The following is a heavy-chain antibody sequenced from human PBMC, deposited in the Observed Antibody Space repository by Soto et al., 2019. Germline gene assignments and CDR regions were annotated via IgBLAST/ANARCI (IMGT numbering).Heavy chain of an antibody. Sequence: QVQLVESGGGVVQPGSSLRLSCATSGFTFSNHAMHWVRQAPGKGLEWVAQIWYDGSIKNYADSMKGRFTISRDSPKNTLFLQMNSLRVEDTAVYYCARDGQHLAPYACEIWGQGTLVTVSA. CDR2: IWYDGSIK. D-gene: IGHD6-13*01. V-gene: IGHV3-33*01. CDR1: GFTFSNHA. J-gene: IGHJ3*02. CDR3: ARDGQHLAPYACEI.